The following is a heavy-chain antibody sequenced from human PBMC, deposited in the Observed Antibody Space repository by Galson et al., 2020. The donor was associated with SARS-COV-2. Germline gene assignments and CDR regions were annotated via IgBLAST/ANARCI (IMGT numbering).Heavy chain of an antibody. J-gene: IGHJ4*02. CDR3: VSHSSSWNY. Sequence: GGSLRLSCAASGFTFDDYAMHWVRQAPGKGLEWVSGISWNSGSIGYADSVKGRFTISRDNAKNSLYLQMNSLRAEDTALYYCVSHSSSWNYWGQGTLVTVSS. CDR1: GFTFDDYA. CDR2: ISWNSGSI. V-gene: IGHV3-9*01. D-gene: IGHD6-13*01.